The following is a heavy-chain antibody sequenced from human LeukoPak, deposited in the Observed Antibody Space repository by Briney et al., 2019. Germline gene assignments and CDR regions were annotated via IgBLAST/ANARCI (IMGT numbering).Heavy chain of an antibody. CDR2: IYYSGST. J-gene: IGHJ5*02. Sequence: PSETLSLTCTVSGGSVNSGSYYWNWIRQPPGKGLEWIVHIYYSGSTNYNPSLKSRVTISVDTSKNQFSLKLSSVTAADTAVYYCARDQGRDGYKGNWFDPWGQGTLVTVSS. CDR3: ARDQGRDGYKGNWFDP. CDR1: GGSVNSGSYY. V-gene: IGHV4-61*01. D-gene: IGHD5-24*01.